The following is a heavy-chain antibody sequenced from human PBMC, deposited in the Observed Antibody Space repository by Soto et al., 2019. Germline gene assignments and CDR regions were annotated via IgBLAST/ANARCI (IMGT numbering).Heavy chain of an antibody. CDR1: GGTFNSFA. Sequence: SVKVSCKASGGTFNSFAINWVRQAPGQGPEWMGGTIPILGTANYTQKFQGRVTIIADETTNTASLELTSLRSEDPAVYYCARGNALDIWGQGTTVTVSS. J-gene: IGHJ6*02. CDR2: TIPILGTA. V-gene: IGHV1-69*13. CDR3: ARGNALDI.